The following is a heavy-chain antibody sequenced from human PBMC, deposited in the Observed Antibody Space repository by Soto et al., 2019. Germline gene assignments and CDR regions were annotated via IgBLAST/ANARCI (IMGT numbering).Heavy chain of an antibody. D-gene: IGHD3-22*01. V-gene: IGHV3-23*01. CDR1: GFIFSKYS. Sequence: EVQLLESGGGLVQPGGSLRLPCATSGFIFSKYSMSWVRQAPGKGLEWVSAISASGGATYYADSVKGRFTISRDNSKSTVYLQMNSLCAEDTAVYYCAKSYYYAGRGSLISHAFDMWGQGTMVTVS. CDR3: AKSYYYAGRGSLISHAFDM. CDR2: ISASGGAT. J-gene: IGHJ3*02.